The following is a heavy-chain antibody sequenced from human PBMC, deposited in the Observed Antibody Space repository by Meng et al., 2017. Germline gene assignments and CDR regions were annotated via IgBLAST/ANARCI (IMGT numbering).Heavy chain of an antibody. CDR1: GGSFSGYY. J-gene: IGHJ5*02. Sequence: GSLRLSCAVYGGSFSGYYWSWIRQPPGKGLEWIGEINHSGSTNYNPPLKSRVTISVVTSKNQFPLKLSSVTAADTAVYYCARGGLLWFGELLHAYDRWFDPWGQGTLVTVSS. V-gene: IGHV4-34*01. D-gene: IGHD3-10*01. CDR2: INHSGST. CDR3: ARGGLLWFGELLHAYDRWFDP.